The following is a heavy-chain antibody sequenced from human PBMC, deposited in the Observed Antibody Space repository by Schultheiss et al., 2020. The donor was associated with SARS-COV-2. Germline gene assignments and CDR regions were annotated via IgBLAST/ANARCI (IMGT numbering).Heavy chain of an antibody. Sequence: GGSLRLSCAASGFTFSSYGMHWVRQAPGKGLEWVAVISYDGSNKYYADSVKGRFTISRDSARNSLYLQMNSLRDEDTAVYFCARDRKIVGATSAYSGLDVWGQGTTVTVSS. CDR1: GFTFSSYG. V-gene: IGHV3-30*03. J-gene: IGHJ6*02. CDR2: ISYDGSNK. D-gene: IGHD1-26*01. CDR3: ARDRKIVGATSAYSGLDV.